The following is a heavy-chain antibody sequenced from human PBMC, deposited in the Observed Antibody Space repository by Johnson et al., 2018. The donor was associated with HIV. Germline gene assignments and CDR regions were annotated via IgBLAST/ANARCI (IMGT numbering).Heavy chain of an antibody. CDR3: ARGTLAAFDI. V-gene: IGHV3-30*04. CDR1: GFTFSSYA. CDR2: VSYDGSER. J-gene: IGHJ3*02. Sequence: QVQLVESGGGVVQPGRSLRLSCAASGFTFSSYAMHWVRQAPCKGLEWVAVVSYDGSERYYADSVKGRFTISRDNSKNTLFLQMNSLRAEDTAVYYCARGTLAAFDIWGQGTMVTVSS. D-gene: IGHD2-2*01.